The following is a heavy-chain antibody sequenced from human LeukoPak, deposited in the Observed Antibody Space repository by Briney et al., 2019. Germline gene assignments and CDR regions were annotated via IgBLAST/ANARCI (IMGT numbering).Heavy chain of an antibody. V-gene: IGHV3-23*01. Sequence: GGSLRLSCAASGFTFSSYAMSWVRQAPGKGLEWVSAISGSGGSTYYADSVKGRFTISRDNSKNTLYLQMNSLRAEDTAVYYCARRTAAPGIAVANDYWGQGTLVTVTS. D-gene: IGHD6-19*01. J-gene: IGHJ4*02. CDR2: ISGSGGST. CDR1: GFTFSSYA. CDR3: ARRTAAPGIAVANDY.